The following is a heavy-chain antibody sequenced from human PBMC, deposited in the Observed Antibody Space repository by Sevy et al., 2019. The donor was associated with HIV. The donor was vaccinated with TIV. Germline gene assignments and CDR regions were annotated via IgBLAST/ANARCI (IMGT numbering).Heavy chain of an antibody. CDR3: ARGENDDEFFQY. J-gene: IGHJ1*01. Sequence: GGSLRLSCTVSGFIFSNFAMHWVRQAPGKGLEWVAVTSYDGSHKYYAVSVKGRFIVSRDNSRNILSLEMSSLTRDDTAVYYCARGENDDEFFQYWGQGTLVTVSS. CDR1: GFIFSNFA. D-gene: IGHD1-26*01. CDR2: TSYDGSHK. V-gene: IGHV3-30*04.